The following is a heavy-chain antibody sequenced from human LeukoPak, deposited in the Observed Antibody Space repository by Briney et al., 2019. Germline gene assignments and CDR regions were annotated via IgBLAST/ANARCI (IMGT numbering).Heavy chain of an antibody. D-gene: IGHD3-3*01. CDR3: AKVLDYDFWSGYYYYMDV. CDR1: GFTFTTYV. V-gene: IGHV3-23*01. CDR2: ISGSGGST. J-gene: IGHJ6*03. Sequence: PGGSLRLSCAASGFTFTTYVMSWVRQAPGKGLEWVSAISGSGGSTYYADSVKGRFAISRDNSKNTLYLQMDSLRAEDTAVYYCAKVLDYDFWSGYYYYMDVWGKGTTVTVSS.